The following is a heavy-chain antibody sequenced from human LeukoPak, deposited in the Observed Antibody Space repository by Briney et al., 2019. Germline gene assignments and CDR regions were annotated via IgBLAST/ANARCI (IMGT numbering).Heavy chain of an antibody. V-gene: IGHV3-48*03. D-gene: IGHD5-12*01. CDR3: ARATSSYFYYMDV. CDR2: ISSSGSTI. CDR1: GFTFSSYE. J-gene: IGHJ6*03. Sequence: GGSLRLSCAASGFTFSSYEMNWVRQAPGKGLEWVSYISSSGSTIYYADSVKGRFTISRDNAKNSLYLQMNSLRAEDTAVYYCARATSSYFYYMDVWGKGTTVTISS.